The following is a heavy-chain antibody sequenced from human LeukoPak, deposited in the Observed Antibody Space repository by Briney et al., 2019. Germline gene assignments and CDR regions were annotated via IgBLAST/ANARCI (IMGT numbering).Heavy chain of an antibody. CDR1: GFTFSSYS. D-gene: IGHD3-22*01. V-gene: IGHV3-48*04. CDR3: AKDLDRSGYYYVDDY. J-gene: IGHJ4*02. CDR2: ISSSSSTI. Sequence: PGGSLRLSCAASGFTFSSYSMNWVRQAPGKGLEWVSYISSSSSTIYYADSVKGRFTISRDNAKNSLYLQMNSLRAEDTAVYYCAKDLDRSGYYYVDDYWGQGTLVTVSS.